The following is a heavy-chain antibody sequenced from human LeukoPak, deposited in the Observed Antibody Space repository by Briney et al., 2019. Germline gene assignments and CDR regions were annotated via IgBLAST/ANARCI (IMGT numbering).Heavy chain of an antibody. Sequence: GGSLRLSCAASGFTVSSNYMSWVRQAPGKGLEWASVIYSGGSTYYADSVKGRFTISRDNSKNTLYLQMNSLRAEDTAVYYCASRRYSSSWYFPDYWGQGTLVTVSS. CDR1: GFTVSSNY. V-gene: IGHV3-53*01. CDR2: IYSGGST. CDR3: ASRRYSSSWYFPDY. D-gene: IGHD6-13*01. J-gene: IGHJ4*02.